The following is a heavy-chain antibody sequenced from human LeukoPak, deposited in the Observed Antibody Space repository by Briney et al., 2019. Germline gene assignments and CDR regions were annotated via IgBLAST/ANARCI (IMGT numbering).Heavy chain of an antibody. CDR1: GFTLSSYA. V-gene: IGHV3-23*01. CDR3: AKDPGLRGYYGAFDY. Sequence: GGSLRLSCAASGFTLSSYAMSWVRQAPGKGLEWVSAISGSGGSTYYADSVKGRFTISRDNSKNTLYLQMNSLRAEDTAVYYCAKDPGLRGYYGAFDYWGQGTLVTVSS. CDR2: ISGSGGST. J-gene: IGHJ4*02. D-gene: IGHD3-3*01.